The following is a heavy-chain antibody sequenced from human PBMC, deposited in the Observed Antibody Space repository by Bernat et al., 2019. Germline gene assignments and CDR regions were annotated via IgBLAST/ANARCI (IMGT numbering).Heavy chain of an antibody. J-gene: IGHJ5*02. D-gene: IGHD2-21*02. CDR2: IYHGGST. CDR3: ASGGSSVTGWFDP. V-gene: IGHV4-4*02. CDR1: GGSISSGNW. Sequence: QVQLQESGPGLVIPSGTLSHTCAVSGGSISSGNWWSWIRQPPGKGLEWIGEIYHGGSTNYNPSLKSRVTISVDKSKNQFSLKLTSVTAADTAVYYCASGGSSVTGWFDPWGQGALVTVSS.